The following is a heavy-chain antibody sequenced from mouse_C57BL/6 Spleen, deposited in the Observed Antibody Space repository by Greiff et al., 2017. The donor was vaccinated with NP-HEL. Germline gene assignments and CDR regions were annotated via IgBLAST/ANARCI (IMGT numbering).Heavy chain of an antibody. D-gene: IGHD1-1*01. CDR2: IYIGNGYT. CDR3: ATYGTEEEDYAMDY. CDR1: GYTFTSYG. Sequence: EVQLVESGAELVRPGSSVKMSCKTSGYTFTSYGINWVKQRPGQGLEWIGYIYIGNGYTEYNEKFKGKATLTSDTSSSTAYMQLSSLTSEDSAIYFCATYGTEEEDYAMDYWGQGTSVTVSS. J-gene: IGHJ4*01. V-gene: IGHV1-58*01.